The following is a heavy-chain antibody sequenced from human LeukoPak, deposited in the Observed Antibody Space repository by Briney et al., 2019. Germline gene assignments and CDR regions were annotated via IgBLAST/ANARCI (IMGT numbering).Heavy chain of an antibody. CDR3: ARRIVVVPAAISLSRPGARFDY. Sequence: SETLSLTCAVYGGSFSGYYLSWIRQPPGKGLEWIGEINHSGSTNYNPSLKSRVTISVDTSKNQFSLKLSSVTAADTAVYYCARRIVVVPAAISLSRPGARFDYWGQGTLVTVSS. CDR2: INHSGST. D-gene: IGHD2-2*02. CDR1: GGSFSGYY. J-gene: IGHJ4*02. V-gene: IGHV4-34*01.